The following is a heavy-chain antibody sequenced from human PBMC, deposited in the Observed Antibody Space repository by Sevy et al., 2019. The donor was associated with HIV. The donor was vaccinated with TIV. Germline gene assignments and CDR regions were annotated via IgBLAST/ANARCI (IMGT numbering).Heavy chain of an antibody. D-gene: IGHD3-16*01. CDR1: GFTVSSNH. CDR2: IYSGGST. Sequence: GGSLRLSCAASGFTVSSNHMSWVRQAPGKGLEGVSVIYSGGSTNYADSVKGRFTISRDNSKNTLYLQMNSLRDEDTAVYYCAREDLGGLDYWGQGTLVTVSS. V-gene: IGHV3-53*01. J-gene: IGHJ4*02. CDR3: AREDLGGLDY.